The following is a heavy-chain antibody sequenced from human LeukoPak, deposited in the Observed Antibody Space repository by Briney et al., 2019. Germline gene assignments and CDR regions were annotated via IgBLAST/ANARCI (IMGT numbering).Heavy chain of an antibody. CDR1: GGTFSSYD. CDR2: IIPIFGTA. Sequence: SVKVSCKASGGTFSSYDISWVRQAPGQGLEWMGGIIPIFGTANYAQKFQGRVTITADESTSTAYMELSSLRSEDTAVYYCARDCEYSSSCWFDPWGQGTLVTVSS. D-gene: IGHD6-6*01. V-gene: IGHV1-69*13. J-gene: IGHJ5*02. CDR3: ARDCEYSSSCWFDP.